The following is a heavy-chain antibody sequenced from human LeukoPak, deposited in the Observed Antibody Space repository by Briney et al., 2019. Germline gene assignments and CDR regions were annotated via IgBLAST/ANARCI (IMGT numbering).Heavy chain of an antibody. V-gene: IGHV3-66*01. CDR2: IYSGGST. CDR1: GFTFSNYA. CDR3: ARELRVGYHPGAAFDI. J-gene: IGHJ3*02. D-gene: IGHD5-18*01. Sequence: GGSLRLSCAASGFTFSNYAMNWVRQAPGKGLEWVSVIYSGGSTYYADSVKGRFTISRDNSKNTLYLQMNSLRAEDTAVYYCARELRVGYHPGAAFDIWGQGTMVTVSS.